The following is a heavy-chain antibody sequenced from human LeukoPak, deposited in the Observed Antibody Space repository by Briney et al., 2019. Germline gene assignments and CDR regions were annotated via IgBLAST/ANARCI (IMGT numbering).Heavy chain of an antibody. CDR3: ARGKDVVVVAATPNNAFDI. Sequence: ASVKVSCKASGYTFTSYGISWVRQAPGQGLEWMGWISAYNGNTNYAQKPQGRVTMTTDTSTSTAYMELRSLRSDGTAVYYCARGKDVVVVAATPNNAFDIWGQGTMVTVSS. D-gene: IGHD2-15*01. CDR1: GYTFTSYG. CDR2: ISAYNGNT. J-gene: IGHJ3*02. V-gene: IGHV1-18*01.